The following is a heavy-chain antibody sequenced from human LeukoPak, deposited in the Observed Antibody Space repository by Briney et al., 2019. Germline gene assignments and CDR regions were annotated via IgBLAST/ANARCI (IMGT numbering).Heavy chain of an antibody. V-gene: IGHV4-39*07. CDR1: GGSISSSSYY. D-gene: IGHD3-16*02. CDR3: ARGLGRLGESSLGFDY. CDR2: IYYSGST. J-gene: IGHJ4*02. Sequence: SETLSLTCTVSGGSISSSSYYWGWIRQPPGKGLEWIGSIYYSGSTYYNPSLKSRVTISVDTSKNQFSLKLSSVTAADTAVYYCARGLGRLGESSLGFDYWGQGTLVTVSS.